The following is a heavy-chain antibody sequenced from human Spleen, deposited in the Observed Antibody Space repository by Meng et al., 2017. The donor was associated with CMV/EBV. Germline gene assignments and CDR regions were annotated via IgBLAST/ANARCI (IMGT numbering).Heavy chain of an antibody. D-gene: IGHD6-6*01. CDR3: AGKRGYSSSYNFDY. J-gene: IGHJ4*02. Sequence: GSLRLSCTVSGGSSVTSNTYYWSWVRHPPGERLEWIGYIYYGGSTNYNPSLKSRVTISVDTSKNQFSLKLSSVTAADTAVYYCAGKRGYSSSYNFDYWGQGTLVTVSS. V-gene: IGHV4-61*01. CDR2: IYYGGST. CDR1: GGSSVTSNTYY.